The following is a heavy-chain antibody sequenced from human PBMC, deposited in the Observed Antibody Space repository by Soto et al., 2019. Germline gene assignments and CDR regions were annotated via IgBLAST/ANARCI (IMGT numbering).Heavy chain of an antibody. V-gene: IGHV3-30-3*01. D-gene: IGHD1-26*01. CDR1: GFTFSSYA. Sequence: QVQLVESGGGVVQPGRSLRLSCAASGFTFSSYAMHWVRQAPGKGLEWVAVISYDGSNKYYADSVKGRFTISRDNSKNTLYRQMNSLRAGDTAVYYCARDKLPPGSMDVWGQGTTVTVS. J-gene: IGHJ6*02. CDR2: ISYDGSNK. CDR3: ARDKLPPGSMDV.